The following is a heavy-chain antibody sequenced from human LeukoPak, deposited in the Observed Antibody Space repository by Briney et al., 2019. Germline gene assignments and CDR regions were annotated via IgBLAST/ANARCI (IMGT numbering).Heavy chain of an antibody. CDR1: GFTFSSHS. D-gene: IGHD6-13*01. J-gene: IGHJ4*02. CDR3: ALLVAAPAYFDY. CDR2: IYYSGNT. V-gene: IGHV4-39*01. Sequence: GSLRLSCAASGFTFSSHSMNWIRQPPGKGLEWIGSIYYSGNTYYNSTLKSRVTISIDTSKNQFSLKLTSVTAADTAVYYCALLVAAPAYFDYWGQGTLVTVSS.